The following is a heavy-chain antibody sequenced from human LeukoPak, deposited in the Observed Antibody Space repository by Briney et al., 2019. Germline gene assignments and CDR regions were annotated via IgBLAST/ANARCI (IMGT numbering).Heavy chain of an antibody. D-gene: IGHD7-27*01. Sequence: VRLTPXRELEWVACISQDGSETFYMDSVRGRFTIPRDNTKNSLYLQMNSLRAEDTAVYFCVRDLGHSRHYFEYWGQGALVTVSS. CDR2: ISQDGSET. V-gene: IGHV3-7*01. J-gene: IGHJ4*02. CDR3: VRDLGHSRHYFEY.